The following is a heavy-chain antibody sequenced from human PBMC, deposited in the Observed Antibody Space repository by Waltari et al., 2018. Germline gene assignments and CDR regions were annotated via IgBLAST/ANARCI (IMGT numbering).Heavy chain of an antibody. J-gene: IGHJ6*02. CDR3: ARLGAYYGMDV. CDR2: GYYSGST. D-gene: IGHD1-26*01. Sequence: QLQLQESGPGLVKPSETLSLTCTVSGDSISSSSYYWGWIRQPPGKGLEWIGSGYYSGSTYYNPSLKSRVTISVDTSKNQFSLNLSSVTAADTAVYYCARLGAYYGMDVWGQGTTVTVSS. V-gene: IGHV4-39*01. CDR1: GDSISSSSYY.